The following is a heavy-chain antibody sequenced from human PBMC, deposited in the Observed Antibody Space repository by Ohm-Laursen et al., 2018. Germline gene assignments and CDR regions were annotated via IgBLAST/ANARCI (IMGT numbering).Heavy chain of an antibody. V-gene: IGHV3-74*01. Sequence: SLRLSCSASGFTFSSDWMHWVRQAPGEGLVWVSRIKGDGSETNYADSVKGRFTISRDNAKNTLYLQMNSLRGDDTAVYYCARAQRLVASANVYWGQGTLVTVSS. CDR3: ARAQRLVASANVY. D-gene: IGHD5-12*01. J-gene: IGHJ4*02. CDR1: GFTFSSDW. CDR2: IKGDGSET.